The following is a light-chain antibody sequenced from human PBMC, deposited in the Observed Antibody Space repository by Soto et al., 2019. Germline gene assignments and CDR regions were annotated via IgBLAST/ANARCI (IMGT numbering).Light chain of an antibody. CDR1: NIRSKS. V-gene: IGLV3-21*02. Sequence: SYELTQEPSVSVAPGQTATIPCGGNNIRSKSVHWYQQKPGQAPLLVVYDDIDRPSGIPERFSGSNSGNTATLTISRVEAGDEADYYCQVWDSNSDHSWVFGGGTQLTVL. CDR3: QVWDSNSDHSWV. J-gene: IGLJ3*02. CDR2: DDI.